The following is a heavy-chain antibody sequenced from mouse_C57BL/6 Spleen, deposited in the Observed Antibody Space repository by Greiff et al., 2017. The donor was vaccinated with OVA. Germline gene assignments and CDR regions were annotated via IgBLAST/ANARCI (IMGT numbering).Heavy chain of an antibody. CDR1: GYTFTDYY. V-gene: IGHV1-26*01. CDR3: ARQHYGSSYGYFDV. Sequence: EVQLQQSGPELVKPGASVKISCKASGYTFTDYYMNWVKQSHGKSLEWIGDINPNNGGTSYNQKFKGKATLTVDKSSSTAYMELRSLTSEDSAVYYGARQHYGSSYGYFDVWGTGTTVTVAS. J-gene: IGHJ1*03. D-gene: IGHD1-1*01. CDR2: INPNNGGT.